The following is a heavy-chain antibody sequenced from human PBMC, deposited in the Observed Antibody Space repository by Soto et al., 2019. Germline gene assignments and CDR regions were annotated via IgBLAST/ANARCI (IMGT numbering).Heavy chain of an antibody. CDR3: ARVPPTYYYDSSGYYLAAFDI. J-gene: IGHJ3*02. V-gene: IGHV4-31*03. CDR1: GGSISSGGYY. CDR2: IYYSGST. D-gene: IGHD3-22*01. Sequence: SETLSLTCTVSGGSISSGGYYWSWIRQHPGKGLEWIGYIYYSGSTYYNPSLKSRVTISVDTSKNQFSLKLSSVTAADTAVYYCARVPPTYYYDSSGYYLAAFDIWGQGTMVTVSS.